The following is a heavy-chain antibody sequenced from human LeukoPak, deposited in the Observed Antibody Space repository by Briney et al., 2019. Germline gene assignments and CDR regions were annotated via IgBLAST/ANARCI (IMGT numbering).Heavy chain of an antibody. J-gene: IGHJ4*02. V-gene: IGHV1-2*02. Sequence: ASVKVSCKASGYTFTGYYMHWVRQAPGQGLEWMGWINPNSGSTNYAQKFQGRVTMTRDTSISTAYMELSRLRSDDTAVYYCARLNLGSWIVRDFDYWGQGTLVTVSS. CDR2: INPNSGST. D-gene: IGHD3-16*02. CDR1: GYTFTGYY. CDR3: ARLNLGSWIVRDFDY.